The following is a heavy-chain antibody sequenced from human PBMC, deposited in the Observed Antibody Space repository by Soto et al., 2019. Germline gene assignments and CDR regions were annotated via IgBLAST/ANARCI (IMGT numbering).Heavy chain of an antibody. Sequence: SETLSLTCTVSGGSISSYYWGWIRQPPGKGLERIGSIYYSGSTYYNPSLKSRVTISVDTSKNQFSLKLSSVTAADTAVYYCARGGVDYYDSSGYYFSPYYFDYWGQGTLVTVSS. D-gene: IGHD3-22*01. V-gene: IGHV4-39*07. CDR3: ARGGVDYYDSSGYYFSPYYFDY. J-gene: IGHJ4*02. CDR1: GGSISSYY. CDR2: IYYSGST.